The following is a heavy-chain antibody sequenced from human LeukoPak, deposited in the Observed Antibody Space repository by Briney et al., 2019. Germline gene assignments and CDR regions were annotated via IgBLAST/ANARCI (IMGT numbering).Heavy chain of an antibody. Sequence: GGSLRLSCAASGFTSSSYAMSWVRQAPGKGLEWVSAISGSGGSTYYADSVKGRFTISRDNSKNTLYLQMNSLRAEDTAVYYCAKETYDILTGYYHFDYWGQGTLVTVSS. CDR3: AKETYDILTGYYHFDY. CDR1: GFTSSSYA. J-gene: IGHJ4*02. CDR2: ISGSGGST. V-gene: IGHV3-23*01. D-gene: IGHD3-9*01.